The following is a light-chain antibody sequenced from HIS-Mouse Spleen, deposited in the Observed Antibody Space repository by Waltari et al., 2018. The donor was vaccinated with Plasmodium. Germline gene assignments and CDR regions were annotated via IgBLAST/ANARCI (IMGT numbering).Light chain of an antibody. CDR3: CSYAGSSTYV. CDR2: EGS. Sequence: QSALTQPASVSGPPGQSLTIPCIGTSSDVGSYNLVPWYQQHPGKAPKLLIYEGSRRPSGVSNRFSGSKSGNTASLTISGLQAEDEADYYCCSYAGSSTYVFGTGTKVTVL. J-gene: IGLJ1*01. V-gene: IGLV2-23*01. CDR1: SSDVGSYNL.